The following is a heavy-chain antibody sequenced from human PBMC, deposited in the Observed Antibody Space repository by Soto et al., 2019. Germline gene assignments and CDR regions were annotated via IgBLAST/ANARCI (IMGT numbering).Heavy chain of an antibody. CDR2: INADNDKT. CDR3: AGVGAAAGPYYFDN. D-gene: IGHD6-13*01. Sequence: ASVKVSCKASGYIFTNYAMHWVRQAPGQRLEWMGWINADNDKTKYSQKFQGRVTITRDTFASTAYMELSSLRSEDTAVYYCAGVGAAAGPYYFDNWGQGTLVTVSS. CDR1: GYIFTNYA. J-gene: IGHJ4*02. V-gene: IGHV1-3*01.